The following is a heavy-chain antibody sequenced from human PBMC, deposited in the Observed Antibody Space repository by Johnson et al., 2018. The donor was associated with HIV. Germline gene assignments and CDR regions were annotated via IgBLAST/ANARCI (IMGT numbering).Heavy chain of an antibody. CDR3: TTDLAAVGSGAFDI. Sequence: VQLVESGGGLVQPGRSLRLSCTASGFTFGDYAMSWFRQAPGKGLEWVGFIRSKAYGGTTAYAASVKGRFTISRDDSKNTLYLQMNSLKTEDTAVYYCTTDLAAVGSGAFDIWGQGTMVTVSS. J-gene: IGHJ3*02. D-gene: IGHD6-13*01. CDR2: IRSKAYGGTT. V-gene: IGHV3-49*03. CDR1: GFTFGDYA.